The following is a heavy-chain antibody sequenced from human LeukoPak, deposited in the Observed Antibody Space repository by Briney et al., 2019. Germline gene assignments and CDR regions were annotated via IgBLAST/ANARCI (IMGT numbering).Heavy chain of an antibody. D-gene: IGHD3-10*01. J-gene: IGHJ4*02. CDR3: ARDRGSDADYYASGTYYS. V-gene: IGHV3-30*04. CDR2: ISYGGHNK. Sequence: GGSLRSSCTASGFSFTNYALHWVRQAPGKGLDWVAAISYGGHNKYYADSVKGRFTISRDNSRDTLYLQMNSLRAEDTALYYCARDRGSDADYYASGTYYSWGRGTLVTISS. CDR1: GFSFTNYA.